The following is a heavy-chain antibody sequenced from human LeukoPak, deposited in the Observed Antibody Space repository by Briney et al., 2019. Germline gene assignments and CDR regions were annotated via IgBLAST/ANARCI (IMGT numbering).Heavy chain of an antibody. CDR1: GGSFSGYY. CDR2: INHSGST. D-gene: IGHD4-23*01. CDR3: ARGRYGGPYYFDY. V-gene: IGHV4-34*01. Sequence: PSETLSLTCAVYGGSFSGYYWSWIRQPPGKRLEWIGEINHSGSTNYNPSLKSRATIPVDTSKNQFSLKLSSVTAADTAVYYYARGRYGGPYYFDYWGQGTLVTVSS. J-gene: IGHJ4*02.